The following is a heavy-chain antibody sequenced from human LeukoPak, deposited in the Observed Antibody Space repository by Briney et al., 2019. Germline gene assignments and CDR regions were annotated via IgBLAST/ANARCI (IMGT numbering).Heavy chain of an antibody. CDR2: IYYSGST. CDR3: ARESGATGGAFDY. V-gene: IGHV4-59*12. J-gene: IGHJ4*02. Sequence: PSETLSLTCTVSGGSISSYYWSWIRQPPGKGLEWIGYIYYSGSTNYNPSLKSRVTISVDTSKNQFSLKLSSVTAADTAVYYCARESGATGGAFDYWGQGTLVTVSS. D-gene: IGHD1-26*01. CDR1: GGSISSYY.